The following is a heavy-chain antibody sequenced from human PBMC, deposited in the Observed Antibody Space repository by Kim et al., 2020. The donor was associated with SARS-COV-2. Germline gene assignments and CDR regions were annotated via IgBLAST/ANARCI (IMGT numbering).Heavy chain of an antibody. CDR1: GGSISSYY. D-gene: IGHD5-18*01. Sequence: SETLSLTCTVSGGSISSYYWSWIRQPPGKGLEWIGYIYYSGSTNYNPSLKSRVTISVDTSKNQFSLKLSSVTAADTAVYYCARASPGYSYGYRIYWYFDLWGRGTLVTVSS. J-gene: IGHJ2*01. CDR3: ARASPGYSYGYRIYWYFDL. CDR2: IYYSGST. V-gene: IGHV4-59*01.